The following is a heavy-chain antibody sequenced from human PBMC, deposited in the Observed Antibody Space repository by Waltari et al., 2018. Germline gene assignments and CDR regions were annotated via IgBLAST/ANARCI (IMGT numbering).Heavy chain of an antibody. CDR1: GGSISSGDYY. Sequence: QVQLQESGPGLVKPSQTLSLTCTVSGGSISSGDYYWSWIRQPPGKGLEWIGYIYYSGSTYYTPSLKSRVTISVDTSKNQFSLKLSSVTAADTAVYYCARGGYCSGGSCYSSDYWGQGTLVTVSS. D-gene: IGHD2-15*01. J-gene: IGHJ4*02. CDR2: IYYSGST. CDR3: ARGGYCSGGSCYSSDY. V-gene: IGHV4-30-4*08.